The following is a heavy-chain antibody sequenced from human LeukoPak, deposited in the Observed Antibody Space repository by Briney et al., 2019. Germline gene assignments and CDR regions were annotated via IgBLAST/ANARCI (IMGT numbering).Heavy chain of an antibody. J-gene: IGHJ3*02. CDR1: GFTFSSYE. CDR2: ISSSGSTI. CDR3: ARPSRRSYNAFDI. Sequence: GGSLRLSCAVSGFTFSSYEMNWVRQAPGKGLEWVSYISSSGSTIYYADSVKGRFTISRDNAKNSLYLQMNSLRAEDTAVYYCARPSRRSYNAFDIWGQGTMVTVSS. V-gene: IGHV3-48*03. D-gene: IGHD1-26*01.